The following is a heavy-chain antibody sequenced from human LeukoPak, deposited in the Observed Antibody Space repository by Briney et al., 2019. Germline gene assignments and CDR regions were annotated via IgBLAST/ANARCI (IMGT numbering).Heavy chain of an antibody. J-gene: IGHJ4*02. D-gene: IGHD2-2*01. Sequence: ASVKVSCKASGYTFTSYDINWVRQATGQGLEWMGWMNPNSGNTGYAQKFQGRVTITRNTSISTAYMELSSLRSEDTAVYYCARGGYCSSTSCSPGDYFDYWGQGTLVTVSS. CDR1: GYTFTSYD. CDR3: ARGGYCSSTSCSPGDYFDY. CDR2: MNPNSGNT. V-gene: IGHV1-8*03.